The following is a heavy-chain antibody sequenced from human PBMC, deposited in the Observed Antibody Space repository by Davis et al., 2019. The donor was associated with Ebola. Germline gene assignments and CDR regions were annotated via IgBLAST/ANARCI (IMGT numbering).Heavy chain of an antibody. CDR1: GGSISSYY. CDR2: IYYSGST. D-gene: IGHD5-24*01. J-gene: IGHJ4*02. Sequence: MPSETLSLTCTVSGGSISSYYWSWIRQPPGKGLEWIGYIYYSGSTNYNPSLKSRVTISVDTSKNQLSLKLSSVTAADTAVYYCARGGVATTRVDYWGQGTLVTVSS. V-gene: IGHV4-59*01. CDR3: ARGGVATTRVDY.